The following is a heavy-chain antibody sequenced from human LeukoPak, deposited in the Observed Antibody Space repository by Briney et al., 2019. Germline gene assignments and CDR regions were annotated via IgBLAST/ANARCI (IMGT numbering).Heavy chain of an antibody. CDR1: GYTFTSNG. D-gene: IGHD6-19*01. CDR3: ARLRGGIYSSRDAFDI. CDR2: IRPYKGDT. J-gene: IGHJ3*02. V-gene: IGHV1-18*01. Sequence: VASVKVSCRASGYTFTSNGISGVRQAPGQGLEWMAWIRPYKGDTTYAQELQGRVTVTTDASTSTAYMELRSLRSDDTAMYFWARLRGGIYSSRDAFDIWGQGTMVTVSS.